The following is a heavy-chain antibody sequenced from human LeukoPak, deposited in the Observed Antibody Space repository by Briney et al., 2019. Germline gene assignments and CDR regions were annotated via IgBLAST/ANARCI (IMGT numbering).Heavy chain of an antibody. V-gene: IGHV3-74*01. J-gene: IGHJ4*02. CDR3: ARGRGVRATTFDY. CDR2: INSDGSST. CDR1: GFTFSSYW. Sequence: GGSLRLSCAASGFTFSSYWMHWVRQAPGKGLVWVSRINSDGSSTSYADSVKGRFTISRDNAKNTLYLQMNSLRAEDTAVYYCARGRGVRATTFDYWGQGTLVTVSS. D-gene: IGHD1-26*01.